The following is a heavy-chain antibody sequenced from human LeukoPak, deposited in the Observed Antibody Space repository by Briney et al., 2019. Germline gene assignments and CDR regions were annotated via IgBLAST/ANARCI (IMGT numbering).Heavy chain of an antibody. J-gene: IGHJ4*02. CDR3: AKDIFYDFKYYFDY. CDR1: GFTFDDYA. D-gene: IGHD3/OR15-3a*01. CDR2: ISWNSGSI. V-gene: IGHV3-9*01. Sequence: GRSLRLSCAASGFTFDDYAMHWVRHAPGKDLEWVSGISWNSGSIGYADSVKGRFTISRDNAKNSLYLQMNSLRAEDTALYYCAKDIFYDFKYYFDYWGQGTLVTVSS.